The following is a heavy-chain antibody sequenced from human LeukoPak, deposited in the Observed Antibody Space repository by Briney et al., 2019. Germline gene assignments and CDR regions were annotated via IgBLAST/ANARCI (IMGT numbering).Heavy chain of an antibody. CDR3: ARDSGSYQYYFDY. Sequence: PGRSLRLSCAASGFTFSSYAMHWVRQAPGKGLEWVAVISYDGSNKYCADSVKGRFTISRDYSKNTLYLQMNSLRAEDTAVYYCARDSGSYQYYFDYWGQGTLVTVSS. CDR1: GFTFSSYA. J-gene: IGHJ4*02. D-gene: IGHD3-10*01. CDR2: ISYDGSNK. V-gene: IGHV3-30-3*01.